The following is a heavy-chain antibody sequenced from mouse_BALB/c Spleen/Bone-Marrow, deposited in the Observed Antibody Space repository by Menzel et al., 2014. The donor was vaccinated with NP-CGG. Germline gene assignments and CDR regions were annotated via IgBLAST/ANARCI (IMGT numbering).Heavy chain of an antibody. D-gene: IGHD3-2*01. J-gene: IGHJ2*01. CDR2: IGHSGST. V-gene: IGHV3-2*02. CDR3: ARGTARAPWYYFDH. Sequence: EVQLQESGPGLVKPSQSLSLTCTVTGYSITSDYAWNWIRQFPGNKLEWMVYIGHSGSTTYNPSLKSRISITRDTSKNQFFLQLNSVTTEDTATYYCARGTARAPWYYFDHWGQGTTLTVSS. CDR1: GYSITSDYA.